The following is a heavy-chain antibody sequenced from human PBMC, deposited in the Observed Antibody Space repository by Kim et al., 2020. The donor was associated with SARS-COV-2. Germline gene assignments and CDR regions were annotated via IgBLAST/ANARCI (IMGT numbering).Heavy chain of an antibody. Sequence: SVKVSCKASGGTFSSYAISWVRQAPGQGLEWMGRIIPILGIANYAQKFQGRVTITADKSTSTAYMELSSLRSEDTAVYYCARAFRCGGDCYYDYWGQGTLVTVSS. V-gene: IGHV1-69*04. CDR1: GGTFSSYA. CDR3: ARAFRCGGDCYYDY. J-gene: IGHJ4*02. D-gene: IGHD2-21*02. CDR2: IIPILGIA.